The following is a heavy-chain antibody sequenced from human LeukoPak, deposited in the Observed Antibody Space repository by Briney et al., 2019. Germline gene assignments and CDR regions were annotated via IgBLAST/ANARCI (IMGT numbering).Heavy chain of an antibody. CDR2: IYPGDSDT. J-gene: IGHJ6*03. V-gene: IGHV5-51*01. D-gene: IGHD6-6*01. CDR3: ARQWYSSSSNYYYYYMDV. CDR1: GYSFTSYW. Sequence: GESLKISCKGSGYSFTSYWIGWVRPMPGKGLEWMGIIYPGDSDTRYSPSFQGQVTISADKSISTAYLQWSSLKASDTAMYYCARQWYSSSSNYYYYYMDVWGKGTPATVSS.